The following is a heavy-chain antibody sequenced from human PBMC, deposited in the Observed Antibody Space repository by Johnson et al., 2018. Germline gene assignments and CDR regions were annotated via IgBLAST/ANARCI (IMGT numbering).Heavy chain of an antibody. CDR1: GFSFSDRY. CDR2: ISPAGSSL. CDR3: AMGHYGMEV. V-gene: IGHV3-11*01. J-gene: IGHJ6*02. Sequence: QVQLVESGGGLVKPGGSLRLSCVASGFSFSDRYMSWIREAPGKGLEWTSYISPAGSSLYYADSVKGRFTISRDDAKNTVFLQMDSLRVEDTGVYDCAMGHYGMEVWGQGATVTFYS.